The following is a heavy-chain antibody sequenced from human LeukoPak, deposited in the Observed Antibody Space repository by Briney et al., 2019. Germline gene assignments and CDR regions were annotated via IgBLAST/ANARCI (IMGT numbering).Heavy chain of an antibody. CDR1: GFTVSSNS. Sequence: PGGSLTLSCAASGFTVSSNSMSWVRQAPGKGLEWVSIIYSGGNTYYADSVKGRFTISRDNSKNTLYVQMNSLRAEDTAVYYCAKDKGSSTSCYDYWGQGTLVTVSS. D-gene: IGHD2-2*01. CDR3: AKDKGSSTSCYDY. V-gene: IGHV3-53*01. CDR2: IYSGGNT. J-gene: IGHJ4*02.